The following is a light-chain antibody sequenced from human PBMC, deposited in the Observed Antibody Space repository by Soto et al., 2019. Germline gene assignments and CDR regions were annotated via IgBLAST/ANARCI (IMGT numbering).Light chain of an antibody. CDR2: DAS. CDR3: QQRCKCPIT. Sequence: VSTQAPRTLTWSLGEGATLSCRASQSVSSGYLAWYQQKPGQAPRLFIYDASNRASGIPARFSGSGSGTDFTLTSSSLEPEDFAVYYCQQRCKCPITVGQGTRLEI. J-gene: IGKJ5*01. V-gene: IGKV3D-20*02. CDR1: QSVSSGY.